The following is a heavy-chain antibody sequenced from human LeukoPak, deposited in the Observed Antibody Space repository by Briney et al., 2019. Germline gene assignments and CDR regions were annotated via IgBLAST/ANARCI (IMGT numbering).Heavy chain of an antibody. CDR3: VSFYETY. J-gene: IGHJ4*02. Sequence: GGSLRLSCAASGLTFSSHWMHWVRQAPGKGLVWVSRITNDGSSTTYADSVKGRFTISKDNAKNTVYLQMNNLRAEDTAVYYCVSFYETYWGRGTLVTVSS. CDR1: GLTFSSHW. D-gene: IGHD2-2*01. CDR2: ITNDGSST. V-gene: IGHV3-74*01.